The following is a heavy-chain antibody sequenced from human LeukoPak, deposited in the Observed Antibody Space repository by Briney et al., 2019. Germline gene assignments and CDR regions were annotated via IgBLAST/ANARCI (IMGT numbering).Heavy chain of an antibody. Sequence: GGSLRLSCAASGFSISTYSMDWVRQAPGKGLEWVSSISSTSSYIYYADPVKGRFTISRDNAKNSLYLQMNSLRAEDTAVYCCARDAGITGTTDLDYWGHGTLVTVSS. CDR3: ARDAGITGTTDLDY. D-gene: IGHD1-14*01. CDR1: GFSISTYS. J-gene: IGHJ4*01. CDR2: ISSTSSYI. V-gene: IGHV3-21*01.